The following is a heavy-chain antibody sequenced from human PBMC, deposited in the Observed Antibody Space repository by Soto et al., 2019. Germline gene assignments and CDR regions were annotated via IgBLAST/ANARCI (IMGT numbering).Heavy chain of an antibody. Sequence: QITLKESGPTLVKPTQTLTLTCTFSGFSLSTRGMGVGWIRQPPGKALEWLALIYWDDDKRYSPSLKSRLTITTATSKNQVVLTMTNMDPVDTSTYYCARLGSGSYPHWGQGTLVTVSS. CDR2: IYWDDDK. J-gene: IGHJ1*01. CDR3: ARLGSGSYPH. CDR1: GFSLSTRGMG. D-gene: IGHD3-10*01. V-gene: IGHV2-5*02.